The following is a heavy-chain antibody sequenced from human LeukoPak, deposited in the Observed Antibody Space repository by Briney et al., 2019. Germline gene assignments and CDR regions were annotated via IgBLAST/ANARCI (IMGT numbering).Heavy chain of an antibody. D-gene: IGHD1-26*01. CDR1: GGSLSGYY. J-gene: IGHJ5*02. V-gene: IGHV4-34*01. CDR3: ARTGATTYYNWFDP. Sequence: SETLSLTCAVYGGSLSGYYWSWIRQPPGKGLEWIGEINHSGSTNYNPSLKSRVTISIDTSKNQFSLKLSSVTAADTAVYYCARTGATTYYNWFDPWGQGTLVTVSS. CDR2: INHSGST.